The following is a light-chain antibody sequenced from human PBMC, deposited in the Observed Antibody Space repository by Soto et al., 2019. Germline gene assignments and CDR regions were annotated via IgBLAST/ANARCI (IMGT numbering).Light chain of an antibody. CDR3: QQYDNPLLT. CDR1: QDISNY. Sequence: DIQMTQSPSSLSASVGDRVTITCQASQDISNYLNWYQHKPGKAPKLLIYDASNSETGVPSRFSGSGSGTDFTFTISSLQPEDIATYYCQQYDNPLLTFGGGTKVEIK. CDR2: DAS. V-gene: IGKV1-33*01. J-gene: IGKJ4*01.